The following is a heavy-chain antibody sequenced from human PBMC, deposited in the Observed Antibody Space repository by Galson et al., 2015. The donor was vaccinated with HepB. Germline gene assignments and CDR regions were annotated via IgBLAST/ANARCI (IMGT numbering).Heavy chain of an antibody. J-gene: IGHJ6*02. CDR2: IYHSGSA. CDR3: ARDALSLNVVVLPPKRGYYYYGLDV. D-gene: IGHD2-2*01. V-gene: IGHV4-4*02. Sequence: SEPLSLTCTVSGGSIDGNNWWTWVRQSPGKGLEWIGEIYHSGSATYNPSLKSRVTMSIDKSKNQFSLKLTSVTAADTAVYYCARDALSLNVVVLPPKRGYYYYGLDVWGPGTTVTVSS. CDR1: GGSIDGNNW.